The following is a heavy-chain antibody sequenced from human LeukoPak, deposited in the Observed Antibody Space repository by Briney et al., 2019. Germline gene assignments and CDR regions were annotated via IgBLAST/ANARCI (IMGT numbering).Heavy chain of an antibody. CDR1: GGSISSSSYY. D-gene: IGHD6-25*01. J-gene: IGHJ3*02. Sequence: SETLSLTCTVSGGSISSSSYYWGWIRQPPGKGLEWIGSIYYSGSTYYNPSLKSRVTISVYTPKNQFSLKLISVTAAEAAVYCCARYPAPATPSTDAFDIWGQGTMVTVSS. CDR2: IYYSGST. V-gene: IGHV4-39*07. CDR3: ARYPAPATPSTDAFDI.